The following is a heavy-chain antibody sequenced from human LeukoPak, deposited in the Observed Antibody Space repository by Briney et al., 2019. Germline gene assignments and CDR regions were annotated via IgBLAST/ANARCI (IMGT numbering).Heavy chain of an antibody. CDR2: ISGSGGNT. Sequence: PGGSLRLSCAASGFTFSSYAMSWVRQAPGKGLEWVSAISGSGGNTYYADSVTGRFTISRDNSKFTLYLQMNSLRAEDTAVYYCAKFWGGLDYWGQGTLVTVSS. CDR1: GFTFSSYA. D-gene: IGHD3-16*01. J-gene: IGHJ4*02. CDR3: AKFWGGLDY. V-gene: IGHV3-23*01.